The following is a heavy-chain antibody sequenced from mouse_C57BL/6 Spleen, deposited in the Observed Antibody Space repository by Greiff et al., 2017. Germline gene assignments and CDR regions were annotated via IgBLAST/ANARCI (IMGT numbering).Heavy chain of an antibody. D-gene: IGHD1-1*01. CDR1: GYTFTDYE. CDR2: IDPETGGT. Sequence: VQGVESGAELVRPGASVTLSCKASGYTFTDYELHWVKQTPVHGLEWIGAIDPETGGTAYNQKFKGKAILTADKSSSTAYMKLRSLTSEDSAVYYCTRDYGSSYRYAMDYWGQGTSVTVSS. V-gene: IGHV1-15*01. J-gene: IGHJ4*01. CDR3: TRDYGSSYRYAMDY.